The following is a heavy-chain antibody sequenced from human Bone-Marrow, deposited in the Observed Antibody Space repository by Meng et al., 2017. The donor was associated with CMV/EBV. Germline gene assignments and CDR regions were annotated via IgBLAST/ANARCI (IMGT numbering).Heavy chain of an antibody. CDR1: GGSFSGYY. CDR3: ARLTIPHGMDV. V-gene: IGHV4-34*01. D-gene: IGHD2-2*01. Sequence: GSLRLSCTVYGGSFSGYYWSWIRQPPGKGLEWIGEINHGGTTSYSPSLKSRVTISVDTSKNQFSLNLSSMTAADTAVYYCARLTIPHGMDVWGQGTTVTVSS. J-gene: IGHJ6*02. CDR2: INHGGTT.